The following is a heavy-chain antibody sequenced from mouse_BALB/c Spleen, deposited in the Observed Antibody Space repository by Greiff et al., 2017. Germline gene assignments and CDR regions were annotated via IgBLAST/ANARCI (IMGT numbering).Heavy chain of an antibody. CDR3: ARAYDGAMDY. CDR1: GYTFTSYW. J-gene: IGHJ4*01. V-gene: IGHV1-87*01. CDR2: IYPGDGDT. D-gene: IGHD2-12*01. Sequence: QVQLQQSGAELARPGASVKLSCKASGYTFTSYWLQWVKQRPGQGLEWIGAIYPGDGDTRYTQKFKGKATLTADKSSSTAYMQLSSLASEDSAVYYCARAYDGAMDYWSQGTSVSVSA.